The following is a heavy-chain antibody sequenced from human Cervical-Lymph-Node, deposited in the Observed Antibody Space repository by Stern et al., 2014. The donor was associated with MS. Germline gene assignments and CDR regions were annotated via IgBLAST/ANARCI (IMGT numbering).Heavy chain of an antibody. J-gene: IGHJ4*02. CDR3: AHTDMAAIEYYFDY. V-gene: IGHV2-5*02. CDR1: GFSLSTNGVG. Sequence: QVTLQESGPTLVKPTQTLTLTCTFSGFSLSTNGVGVAWIRQPPGKAPEWIALVYYDGDKCYNPSLKSRLTISKDTSKNQVFLTMTNIAPVDTGTYYCAHTDMAAIEYYFDYWGQGTLVTVSS. CDR2: VYYDGDK. D-gene: IGHD5-24*01.